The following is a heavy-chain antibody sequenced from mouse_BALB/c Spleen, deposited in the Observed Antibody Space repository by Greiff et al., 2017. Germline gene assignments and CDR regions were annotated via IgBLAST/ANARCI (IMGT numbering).Heavy chain of an antibody. D-gene: IGHD2-3*01. CDR2: ISSGGSYT. CDR1: GFTFSSYG. Sequence: EVQLQQSGGDLVKPGGSLKLSCAASGFTFSSYGMSWVRQTPDKRLEWVATISSGGSYTYYPDSVKGRFTISRDNAKNTLYLQMSSLKSEDTAMYYCARGWLLRAMDYWGQGTSVTVSS. CDR3: ARGWLLRAMDY. V-gene: IGHV5-6*01. J-gene: IGHJ4*01.